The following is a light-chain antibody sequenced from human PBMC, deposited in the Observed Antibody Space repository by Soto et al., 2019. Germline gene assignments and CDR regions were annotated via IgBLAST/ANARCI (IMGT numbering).Light chain of an antibody. CDR2: KAS. CDR3: QQYESYPWT. Sequence: DIQMTQSPSTLSASVGDRVTITCRASQSISSWLAWYQQKPGKAPNLLIYKASSLETGVPSRFSGSGSGTKFTLTISSLQPDDFATYYCQQYESYPWTFGQGTKVEIK. CDR1: QSISSW. J-gene: IGKJ1*01. V-gene: IGKV1-5*03.